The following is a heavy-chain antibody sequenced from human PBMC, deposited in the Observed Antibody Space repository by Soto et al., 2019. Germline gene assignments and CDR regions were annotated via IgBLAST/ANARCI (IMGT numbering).Heavy chain of an antibody. Sequence: EVQLVESGGGLVKPGGSLRLSCAASGFTFSSYRMNWVRQAPGKGLEWVSSISSSSSYIYYADSVKGRFTISRDNAKNSLYLQMNSLRAEDTAVYYCARAPRGGYDPFDYWGQGTLVTVSS. J-gene: IGHJ4*02. D-gene: IGHD5-12*01. V-gene: IGHV3-21*01. CDR2: ISSSSSYI. CDR1: GFTFSSYR. CDR3: ARAPRGGYDPFDY.